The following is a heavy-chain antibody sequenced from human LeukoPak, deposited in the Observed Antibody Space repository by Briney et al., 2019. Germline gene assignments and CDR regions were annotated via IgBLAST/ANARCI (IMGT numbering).Heavy chain of an antibody. J-gene: IGHJ5*02. D-gene: IGHD3-10*01. Sequence: GESLKISCKGSGYSFTSYWIGWVRQMPGKGLEWMGIIYPGDSDTRYSPSFQGQVTISADKSTSTAYLQWSSLKASDTAMYYCARGIYGSGSYYNVFDWFDPWGQGTLVTVSS. V-gene: IGHV5-51*01. CDR3: ARGIYGSGSYYNVFDWFDP. CDR1: GYSFTSYW. CDR2: IYPGDSDT.